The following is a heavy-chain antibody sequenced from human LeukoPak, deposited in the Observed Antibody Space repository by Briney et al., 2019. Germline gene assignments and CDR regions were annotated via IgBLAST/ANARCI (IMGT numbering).Heavy chain of an antibody. V-gene: IGHV3-53*01. CDR3: ARDNSDYDSSFFDY. CDR1: GFIVSTNY. Sequence: GGSLRLSCAASGFIVSTNYMSWVRQAPGKGLEWVSVIYSGGSTYYADSVKGRFTISRDNAKNSLFLQMNSLRAEDTAVYYCARDNSDYDSSFFDYWGQGTLVTVSS. J-gene: IGHJ4*02. CDR2: IYSGGST. D-gene: IGHD3-22*01.